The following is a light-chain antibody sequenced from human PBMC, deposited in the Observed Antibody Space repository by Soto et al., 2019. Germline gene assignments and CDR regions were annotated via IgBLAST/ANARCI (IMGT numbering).Light chain of an antibody. CDR3: CSHTGSPTERV. V-gene: IGLV2-11*01. J-gene: IGLJ2*01. Sequence: QSALIQPPSVSGSPGQSVTISCTGTSGDVGSYDFVSWYQHHPGTVPKPMIYNVNGQPSGVPDRFSGSKSGNTASMTISGLQAEDEADYQCCSHTGSPTERVFDGGTKLTVL. CDR2: NVN. CDR1: SGDVGSYDF.